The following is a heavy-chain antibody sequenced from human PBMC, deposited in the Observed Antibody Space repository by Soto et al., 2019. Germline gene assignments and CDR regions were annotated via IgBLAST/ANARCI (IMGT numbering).Heavy chain of an antibody. CDR3: ARHNVHTAYDYSEF. Sequence: PGESLKISCEASGYRVTSYWIGWVRQKPGKGLEWMGIVYPGDSDTRYSTYFKGQVTISADKSISTAYIQWDSLKASDTAIYYCARHNVHTAYDYSEFWGRGTLVTVSS. CDR1: GYRVTSYW. J-gene: IGHJ4*02. V-gene: IGHV5-51*01. CDR2: VYPGDSDT. D-gene: IGHD5-12*01.